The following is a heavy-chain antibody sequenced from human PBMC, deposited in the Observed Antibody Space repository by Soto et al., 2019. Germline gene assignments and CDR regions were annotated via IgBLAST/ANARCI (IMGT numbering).Heavy chain of an antibody. J-gene: IGHJ4*02. CDR3: ARRHYGSGSYYPSHFDY. V-gene: IGHV4-39*01. Sequence: SETLSLTCTVSGGSISSSSYYWGWIRQPPGKGLEWIGSIYYSGSTYYNPSLKSRVTISVDTSKNQFSLKLSSVTAADTAVYYCARRHYGSGSYYPSHFDYWGQGTLVTVSS. CDR2: IYYSGST. CDR1: GGSISSSSYY. D-gene: IGHD3-10*01.